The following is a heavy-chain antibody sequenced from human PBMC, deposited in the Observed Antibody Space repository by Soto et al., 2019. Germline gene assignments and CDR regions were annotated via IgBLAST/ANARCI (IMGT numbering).Heavy chain of an antibody. CDR1: GGTFSSYT. CDR3: ASNSGYSSGWYAKKLLSLDY. Sequence: GASVKVSCKASGGTFSSYTISWVRQAPGQGLEWMGRIIPILGIANYAQKFQGRGTITADKSTSTAYMELSSLRSEDTAVYYCASNSGYSSGWYAKKLLSLDYWGQRTLVTVSS. V-gene: IGHV1-69*02. D-gene: IGHD6-19*01. J-gene: IGHJ4*02. CDR2: IIPILGIA.